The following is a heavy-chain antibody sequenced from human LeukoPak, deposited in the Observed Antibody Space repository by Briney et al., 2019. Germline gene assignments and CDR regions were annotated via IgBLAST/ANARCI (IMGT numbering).Heavy chain of an antibody. J-gene: IGHJ5*02. D-gene: IGHD2-15*01. CDR2: INHDGSDT. CDR3: VRGGPSTWS. V-gene: IGHV3-74*01. Sequence: GGSLRLSCAASGFTFKLYWMHWVRHVPGRGPVWVSRINHDGSDTIYADSVRGRFTISRDDAKNTLYLQMNNLRAEDTAVYYCVRGGPSTWSWGQGTLVTVSS. CDR1: GFTFKLYW.